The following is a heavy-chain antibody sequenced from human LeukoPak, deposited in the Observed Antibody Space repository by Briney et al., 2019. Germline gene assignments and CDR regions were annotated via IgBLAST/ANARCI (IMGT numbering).Heavy chain of an antibody. CDR2: IYYSGST. CDR1: GGSISSSSYY. J-gene: IGHJ4*02. Sequence: SETLSLTCTVSGGSISSSSYYWGWIRQPPGKGLEWIGSIYYSGSTYYNPSPQSRVTISVDTSKNQFSLKLSSVTAADTAVYYCARDSYDISGYRHIDYWGQGTLVTVSS. CDR3: ARDSYDISGYRHIDY. V-gene: IGHV4-39*07. D-gene: IGHD3-22*01.